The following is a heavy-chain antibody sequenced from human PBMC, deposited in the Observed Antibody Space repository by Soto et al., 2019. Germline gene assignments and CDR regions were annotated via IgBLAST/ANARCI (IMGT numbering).Heavy chain of an antibody. CDR3: ARGSVATTIGFVYY. V-gene: IGHV1-2*02. D-gene: IGHD5-12*01. Sequence: ASVKVSGKASGYTFTGYYMHWVRQAPGQGLEWMGWINPNSGGTNYAQKFQGRVTMTRDTSISTAYMELSRLRSDDTAVYYCARGSVATTIGFVYYWGQGTLVTVSS. CDR2: INPNSGGT. J-gene: IGHJ4*02. CDR1: GYTFTGYY.